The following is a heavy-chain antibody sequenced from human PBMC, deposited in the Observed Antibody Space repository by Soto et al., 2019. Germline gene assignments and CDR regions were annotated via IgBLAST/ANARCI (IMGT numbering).Heavy chain of an antibody. CDR3: ARVEGNGWFDP. CDR1: GGSFSGYY. V-gene: IGHV4-34*01. J-gene: IGHJ5*02. CDR2: INHSGST. Sequence: PSETLSLTCAVYGGSFSGYYWSWIRQPPGKGLEWIGEINHSGSTNYNPSLKSRVTISVDTSKNQFSLKLSSVTAADTAVYYCARVEGNGWFDPWGQGTLVTVSS.